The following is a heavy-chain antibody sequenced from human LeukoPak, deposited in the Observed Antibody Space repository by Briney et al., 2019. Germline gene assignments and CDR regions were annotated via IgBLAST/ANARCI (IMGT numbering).Heavy chain of an antibody. Sequence: SETLSLTCTVSGGSISSGGYYWGWIRQSPGKGLEWIGHINYSGITYYNPSLKSRVTISVDTSKNQFSLKLSSVTAADTAVYYCARLRITMVRGVIITLTYFDNWGQGTLVTVSS. CDR1: GGSISSGGYY. CDR3: ARLRITMVRGVIITLTYFDN. CDR2: INYSGIT. V-gene: IGHV4-39*07. D-gene: IGHD3-10*01. J-gene: IGHJ4*02.